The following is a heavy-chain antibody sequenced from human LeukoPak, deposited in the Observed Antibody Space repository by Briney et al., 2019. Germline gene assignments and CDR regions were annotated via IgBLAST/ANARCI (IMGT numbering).Heavy chain of an antibody. CDR2: FYHSGST. CDR1: GDAISSSNW. CDR3: ARNGDRHIDH. J-gene: IGHJ4*02. D-gene: IGHD4-17*01. V-gene: IGHV4-4*02. Sequence: SETLSLTCAVSGDAISSSNWWSWVRQPPGKGLEWIGEFYHSGSTNYNPSLKSRVTISVDKSENQFSLKVNYVTAADTAVYYCARNGDRHIDHWGQGTLVTVSA.